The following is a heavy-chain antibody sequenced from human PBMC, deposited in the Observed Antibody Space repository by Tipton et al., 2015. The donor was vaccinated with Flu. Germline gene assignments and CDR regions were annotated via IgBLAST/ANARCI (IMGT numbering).Heavy chain of an antibody. CDR1: GDTFRNYA. D-gene: IGHD3-10*01. CDR2: IVCIFGIP. V-gene: IGHV1-69*01. J-gene: IGHJ6*03. Sequence: QSGAEVKKPGSSVKVSCTASGDTFRNYAISWGRQAPGQGLEWMGGIVCIFGIPHYAQKFQGRGTITADESTSTVYMDLVSLRSEDTAVYYCARTTYSTGELDYDFYYMDVWGKGTTGTVSS. CDR3: ARTTYSTGELDYDFYYMDV.